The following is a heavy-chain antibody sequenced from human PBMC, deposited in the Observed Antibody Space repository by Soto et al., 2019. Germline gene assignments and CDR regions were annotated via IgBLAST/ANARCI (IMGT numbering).Heavy chain of an antibody. J-gene: IGHJ4*02. Sequence: QVQLVQSGAEMKKPGSSVKVSCQSSGGTFNTYAMNWVRQAPGQGPEWMGDISPMFGAANYAPKFQGRVTITADESTRTSYMQLSSLTSEDTALYFCAREVQAHTPAFVYWGQGSLVTVSS. CDR3: AREVQAHTPAFVY. CDR2: ISPMFGAA. CDR1: GGTFNTYA. V-gene: IGHV1-69*19.